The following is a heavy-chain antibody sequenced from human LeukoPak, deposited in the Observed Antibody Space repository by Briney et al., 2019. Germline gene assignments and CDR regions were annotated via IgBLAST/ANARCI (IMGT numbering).Heavy chain of an antibody. J-gene: IGHJ6*02. CDR3: ARDCGSSWYRWYYGMDV. V-gene: IGHV1-18*01. Sequence: GASVKVSCKASGYTFTSYGISWVRQAPGQGLEWMGWISAYNGNTNYAQKLQGRVTMTTDTSTSTAYMELRSLRSDDTAVYYCARDCGSSWYRWYYGMDVWGQGTTVTVSS. D-gene: IGHD6-13*01. CDR2: ISAYNGNT. CDR1: GYTFTSYG.